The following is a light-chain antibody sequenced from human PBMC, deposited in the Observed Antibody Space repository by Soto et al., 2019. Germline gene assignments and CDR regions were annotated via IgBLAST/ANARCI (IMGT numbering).Light chain of an antibody. J-gene: IGKJ2*01. V-gene: IGKV3-20*01. CDR3: QQNGSSSYT. Sequence: EIVLTQSPGTLSLSPGERATLSCRASQSVSSAYLAWYQQIPGQAPRLLIYGASSRAAGIPDRFSGSGSGTDFTLTISGLEPEYVAVYYCQQNGSSSYTFGQGTKLEIK. CDR1: QSVSSAY. CDR2: GAS.